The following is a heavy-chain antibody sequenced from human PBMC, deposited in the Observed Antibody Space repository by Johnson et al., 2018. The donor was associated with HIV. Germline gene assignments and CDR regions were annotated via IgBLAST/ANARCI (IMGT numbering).Heavy chain of an antibody. Sequence: EVQLVESGGGLVQPGGSLRLSCVASGFTFSSYAMSWVRQAPGKGLGWVSAISGSGGSTYYADSVKGRFTISRDNSKNTLYLQMNSLRAEDKAVYYCTTDHDSSSWYHDAFDIWGQGTMVTVSS. CDR1: GFTFSSYA. CDR2: ISGSGGST. J-gene: IGHJ3*02. V-gene: IGHV3-23*04. CDR3: TTDHDSSSWYHDAFDI. D-gene: IGHD6-13*01.